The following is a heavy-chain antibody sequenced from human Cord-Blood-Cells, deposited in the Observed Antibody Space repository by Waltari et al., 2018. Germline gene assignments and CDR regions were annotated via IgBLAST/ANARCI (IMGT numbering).Heavy chain of an antibody. Sequence: QVQLQESGPGLVKPSETLSLTCTDSGGSISSYYWSWIRQPPGKGLEWIGYIYYSGSTNYNPSLKSRVTISVDTSKNQFSLKLSSVTAADTAVYYCAREIAAAGFDYWGQGTLVTVSS. D-gene: IGHD6-13*01. CDR2: IYYSGST. J-gene: IGHJ4*02. CDR1: GGSISSYY. CDR3: AREIAAAGFDY. V-gene: IGHV4-59*01.